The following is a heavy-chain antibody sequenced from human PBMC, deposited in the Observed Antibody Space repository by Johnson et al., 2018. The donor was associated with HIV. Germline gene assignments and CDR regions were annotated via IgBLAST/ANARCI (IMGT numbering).Heavy chain of an antibody. J-gene: IGHJ3*02. CDR2: IKQDGSEK. CDR1: GFTVSTNS. Sequence: VQLVESGGGLVQPGGSLRLSCAASGFTVSTNSMSWVRQAPGKGLEWVANIKQDGSEKYYVDSVKGRFTISRDNAKNSLYLQMNSLRAEDTAVYYCARGGLEMATITDAFDIWGQGTMVTVSS. CDR3: ARGGLEMATITDAFDI. D-gene: IGHD5-24*01. V-gene: IGHV3-7*01.